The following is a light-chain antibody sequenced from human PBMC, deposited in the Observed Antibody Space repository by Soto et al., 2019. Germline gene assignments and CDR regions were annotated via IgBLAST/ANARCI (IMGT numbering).Light chain of an antibody. J-gene: IGKJ2*01. Sequence: EIVLTQSPGTLSVSAGESATLSCWGSQSVRNNRLAWYQQKPGQAPRLLVFAESNRPGGIPDRFSGSGSGTDLNLTIIRLEPEDFAVYYCQKYGDSPYTCGQGTKVDIK. CDR2: AES. V-gene: IGKV3-20*01. CDR3: QKYGDSPYT. CDR1: QSVRNNR.